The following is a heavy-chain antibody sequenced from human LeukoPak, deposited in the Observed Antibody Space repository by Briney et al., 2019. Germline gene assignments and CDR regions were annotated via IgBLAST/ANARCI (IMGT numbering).Heavy chain of an antibody. CDR1: GGSISSSSYY. J-gene: IGHJ5*02. CDR2: IYYSGST. V-gene: IGHV4-39*07. D-gene: IGHD3-9*01. CDR3: ARVIRLRYFDWSRNWFDP. Sequence: PSETLSLTCTVSGGSISSSSYYWGWIRQPPGKGLEWIGSIYYSGSTYYNPSLRSRVTISVDTSKNQFSLKLSSVTAADTAVYYCARVIRLRYFDWSRNWFDPWGQGTLVTVSS.